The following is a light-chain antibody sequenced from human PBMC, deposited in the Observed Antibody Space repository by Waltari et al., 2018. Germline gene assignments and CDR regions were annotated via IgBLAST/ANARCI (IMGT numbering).Light chain of an antibody. CDR2: GAS. J-gene: IGKJ1*01. V-gene: IGKV3-15*01. CDR3: QQYNDWPKT. CDR1: QSISTN. Sequence: EIVMTQSPPTLSASPGERVTLSCRASQSISTNLAWYQQKFGQAPRLLIYGASTTATGIPARFSGRGSGTEFTLTISSLQSEDFAVYYCQQYNDWPKTFGQGTTVEI.